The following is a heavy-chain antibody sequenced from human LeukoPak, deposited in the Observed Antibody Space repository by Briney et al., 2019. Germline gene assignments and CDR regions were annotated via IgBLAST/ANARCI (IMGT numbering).Heavy chain of an antibody. CDR1: GLTFGDSS. D-gene: IGHD5-18*01. CDR3: TTSLKSRVFIYVD. V-gene: IGHV3-49*04. J-gene: IGHJ4*02. Sequence: GGSLRLSCTASGLTFGDSSMSWVRQAPGKGLEWVGFIKSEAYGGTTEYAASAKGGFTISRDDSKSIAYLQMNSLQTDDTAVYYCTTSLKSRVFIYVDWGQGTLVTVSS. CDR2: IKSEAYGGTT.